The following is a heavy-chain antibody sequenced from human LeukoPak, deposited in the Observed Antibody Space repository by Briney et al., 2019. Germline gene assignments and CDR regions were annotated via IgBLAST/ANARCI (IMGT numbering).Heavy chain of an antibody. J-gene: IGHJ5*02. V-gene: IGHV3-33*01. Sequence: GGSLRLSCAASGFTFSSYGMHWVRQAPGKGLEWVAVIWYDGSNKYYADSVKGRFTISRDNSKNTLYLQMNSLRAEDTAAYYCARDADVLRYFDWLYKVGPNWFDPWGQGTLVTVSS. CDR2: IWYDGSNK. CDR3: ARDADVLRYFDWLYKVGPNWFDP. D-gene: IGHD3-9*01. CDR1: GFTFSSYG.